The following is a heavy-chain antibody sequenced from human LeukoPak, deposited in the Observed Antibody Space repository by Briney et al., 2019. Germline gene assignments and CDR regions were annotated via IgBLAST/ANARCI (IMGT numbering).Heavy chain of an antibody. V-gene: IGHV4-61*02. J-gene: IGHJ4*02. CDR3: ARAGYCSSTSCPPGFDY. D-gene: IGHD2-2*01. CDR2: IYTSGST. CDR1: GGSIGSGSYY. Sequence: SQTLSLTCTVSGGSIGSGSYYWSWIRQPAGKGLEWIGRIYTSGSTNYNPSLKSRVTISVDTSKNQFSLKLSSVTAADTAVYYCARAGYCSSTSCPPGFDYWGQGTLVTVSS.